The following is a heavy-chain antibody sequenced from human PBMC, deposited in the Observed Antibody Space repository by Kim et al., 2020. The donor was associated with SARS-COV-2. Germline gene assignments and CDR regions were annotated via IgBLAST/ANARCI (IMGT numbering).Heavy chain of an antibody. CDR1: GFTFGDYA. D-gene: IGHD1-26*01. CDR3: AKDGGSYYFYYFDY. Sequence: GGSLRLSCAASGFTFGDYAMHWVRQAPGKGLEWVSGISWNSGSIGYADSVKGRFTISRDNAKNSLYLQMNSLRAEDTALYYCAKDGGSYYFYYFDYWGQGTLVTVSS. CDR2: ISWNSGSI. J-gene: IGHJ4*02. V-gene: IGHV3-9*01.